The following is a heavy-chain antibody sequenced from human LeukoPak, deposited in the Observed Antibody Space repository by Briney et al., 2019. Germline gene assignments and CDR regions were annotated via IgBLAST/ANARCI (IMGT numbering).Heavy chain of an antibody. CDR3: AKGRGIAVAGTGLCIDY. Sequence: GGSLRLSCVASGFTFSSYGMSWVRQAPGKGLEWVSAISGSGGSTYYADSVKGRFTISRDNSKNTLYLQMNSLRAEDTAVYYCAKGRGIAVAGTGLCIDYWGQGTLVTVSS. D-gene: IGHD6-19*01. V-gene: IGHV3-23*01. CDR2: ISGSGGST. CDR1: GFTFSSYG. J-gene: IGHJ4*02.